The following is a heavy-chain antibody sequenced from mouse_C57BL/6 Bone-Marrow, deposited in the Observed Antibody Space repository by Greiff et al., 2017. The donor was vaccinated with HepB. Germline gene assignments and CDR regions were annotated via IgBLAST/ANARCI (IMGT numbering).Heavy chain of an antibody. Sequence: EVMLVESGGDLVKPGGSLKLSCAASGFTFSSYGMSWVRQTPDKRLEWVATISSGGSYTYYPDSVKGRFTISRDNAKNTLYLQMSSLKSEDTAVYYCARQKLGRFAYWGQGTLVTVSA. J-gene: IGHJ3*01. CDR1: GFTFSSYG. CDR3: ARQKLGRFAY. D-gene: IGHD4-1*01. V-gene: IGHV5-6*01. CDR2: ISSGGSYT.